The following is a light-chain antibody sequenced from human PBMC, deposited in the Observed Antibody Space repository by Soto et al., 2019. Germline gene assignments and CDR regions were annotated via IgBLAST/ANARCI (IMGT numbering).Light chain of an antibody. CDR2: LGS. J-gene: IGKJ1*01. Sequence: DIVLTQSPLSLPVTPGEPASISCRSSQSLLQRSGYHYLDWYLQKPGQSPQLLIYLGSNRATGVPDRFSGSGSGTDFTLKISRVETEDVGVYYCLHALQPPPAFGQGTKVEIK. V-gene: IGKV2-28*01. CDR1: QSLLQRSGYHY. CDR3: LHALQPPPA.